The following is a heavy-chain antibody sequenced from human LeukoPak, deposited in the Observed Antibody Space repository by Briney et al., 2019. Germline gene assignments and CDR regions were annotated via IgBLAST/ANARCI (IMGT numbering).Heavy chain of an antibody. CDR1: GGTFSSYA. CDR3: ARDATYSNYERYGVDV. CDR2: IIPIFGTA. D-gene: IGHD4-11*01. V-gene: IGHV1-69*13. Sequence: ASVKVSCKASGGTFSSYAISWVRQAPGQGLEWMGGIIPIFGTANYAQKFQGRVTITADESTSTAYMELSSLRSEDTAVYYCARDATYSNYERYGVDVWGQGTTVTVSS. J-gene: IGHJ6*02.